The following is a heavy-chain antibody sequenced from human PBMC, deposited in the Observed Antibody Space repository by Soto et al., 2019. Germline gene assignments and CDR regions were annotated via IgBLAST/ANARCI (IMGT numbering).Heavy chain of an antibody. CDR1: GLIFSNYW. Sequence: DVQLVESGGGLVQPGGSLRLSCTASGLIFSNYWMTWVRQAPGKGPEWVANIKEDGSQIDYVDSVKGRFTVSSDNAKNSVYLQMNTLSVEDTAIYYCARGGSDSSWYWRDWGQGALVTVSS. CDR3: ARGGSDSSWYWRD. CDR2: IKEDGSQI. J-gene: IGHJ4*02. D-gene: IGHD6-13*01. V-gene: IGHV3-7*04.